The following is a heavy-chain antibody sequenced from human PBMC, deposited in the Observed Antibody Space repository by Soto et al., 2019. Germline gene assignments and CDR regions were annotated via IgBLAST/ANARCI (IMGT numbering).Heavy chain of an antibody. D-gene: IGHD2-15*01. CDR3: ARGGQVRGGLDV. V-gene: IGHV3-53*01. CDR1: GVTVISHY. CDR2: IYSGGST. Sequence: EVQLVESGGGLIQPGGSLRLSCAASGVTVISHYMSWVRQAPGKGLEWVSFIYSGGSTYYADSVKGRFTISRDNSKNTLYLQMNSLRAEDTAVYYCARGGQVRGGLDVWGQGTTVTVSS. J-gene: IGHJ6*02.